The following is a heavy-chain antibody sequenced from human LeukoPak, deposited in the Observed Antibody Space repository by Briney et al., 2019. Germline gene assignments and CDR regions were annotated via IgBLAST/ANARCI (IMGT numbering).Heavy chain of an antibody. CDR3: AKFRSYYYDSSGYYTHYFDY. J-gene: IGHJ4*02. CDR2: ISGSGGST. D-gene: IGHD3-22*01. V-gene: IGHV3-23*01. CDR1: GFTFSSYA. Sequence: GGSLRLSCAASGFTFSSYAMSWARQAPGKGLEWVSAISGSGGSTYYADSVKGRFTISRDNSKNTLYLQMNSLRAEDTAVYYCAKFRSYYYDSSGYYTHYFDYWGQGTLVTVSS.